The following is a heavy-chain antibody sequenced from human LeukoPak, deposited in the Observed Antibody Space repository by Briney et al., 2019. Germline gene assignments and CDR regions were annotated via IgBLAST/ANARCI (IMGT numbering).Heavy chain of an antibody. J-gene: IGHJ3*01. Sequence: GGSLRLSCVASGFTIATYGMSWVRQAPGKGLEWVSVVGESVRTTHYADSVKGRFFISRDNSKNTVQLEMNSLRAEDTAVYYCAKDSFIVVRGVGSDDGFAVWGQGTMVTVSS. D-gene: IGHD3-10*01. CDR3: AKDSFIVVRGVGSDDGFAV. CDR1: GFTIATYG. CDR2: VGESVRTT. V-gene: IGHV3-23*01.